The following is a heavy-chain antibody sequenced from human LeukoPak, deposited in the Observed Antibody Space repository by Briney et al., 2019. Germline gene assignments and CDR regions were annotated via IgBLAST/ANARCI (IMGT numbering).Heavy chain of an antibody. CDR3: ARGRYCSSTSCYRDYYYGMDV. J-gene: IGHJ6*02. V-gene: IGHV1-69*04. Sequence: SVKVSCRASGGTFSSYAISWVRQAPGQGLEWMGRIIPIFGIANYAQKFQGRVTITADKSTSTAYMELSSLRSEDTAVYYCARGRYCSSTSCYRDYYYGMDVWGQGTTVTVSS. CDR1: GGTFSSYA. D-gene: IGHD2-2*02. CDR2: IIPIFGIA.